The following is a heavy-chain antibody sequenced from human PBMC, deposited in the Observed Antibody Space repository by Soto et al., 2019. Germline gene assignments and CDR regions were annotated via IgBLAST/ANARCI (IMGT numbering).Heavy chain of an antibody. V-gene: IGHV3-66*01. CDR2: IYSGTTT. J-gene: IGHJ4*02. CDR1: GLSVTTNY. D-gene: IGHD3-16*01. CDR3: ARGVWVDAYAAGAVFDY. Sequence: EVLLVQSGGGLVQPGGSLRLSCAPSGLSVTTNYMAWVRQAPGKGLEWVSVIYSGTTTHHADSVKGRFTISRDSSSNTLYLQMSSLRVDDTALYYCARGVWVDAYAAGAVFDYWGQGTLVTVSS.